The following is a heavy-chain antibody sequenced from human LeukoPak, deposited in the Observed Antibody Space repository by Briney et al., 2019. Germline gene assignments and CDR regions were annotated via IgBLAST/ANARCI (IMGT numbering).Heavy chain of an antibody. Sequence: PSETLSLTCTVSAGSISNYYWSWIRQPPGKGLEWIGYISYSGSTNYNPSLKSRVTISVDTSKNQFSLKPSSVTAADTAVYYCARLGPAAGTSFDYWGQGTLVTVSS. CDR3: ARLGPAAGTSFDY. J-gene: IGHJ4*02. V-gene: IGHV4-59*08. CDR2: ISYSGST. D-gene: IGHD6-13*01. CDR1: AGSISNYY.